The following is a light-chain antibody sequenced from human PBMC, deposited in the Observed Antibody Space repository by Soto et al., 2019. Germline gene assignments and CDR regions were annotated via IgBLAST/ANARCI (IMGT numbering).Light chain of an antibody. CDR2: DVN. CDR1: TSDVGGYNY. J-gene: IGLJ2*01. Sequence: QSALTQPPSVSGSPGQSITISCTGTTSDVGGYNYVSWYQQHPGKAPKLMIYDVNNRPSGVSNRFSGSKSGNTASLTISGLQAEDEADYYCSSYAGSSLVVFGGGTKLTVL. CDR3: SSYAGSSLVV. V-gene: IGLV2-14*01.